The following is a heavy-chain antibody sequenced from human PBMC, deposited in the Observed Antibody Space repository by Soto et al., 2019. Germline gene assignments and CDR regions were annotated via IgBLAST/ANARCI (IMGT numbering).Heavy chain of an antibody. CDR3: ARDQCFGGGRSCYYFDF. V-gene: IGHV3-30*04. CDR1: GFTFTTYA. D-gene: IGHD2-15*01. CDR2: ISNDGRGK. Sequence: QVQLVESGGGVVQPGRSLRLSCAASGFTFTTYAIHWVRQAPGKRLEWVAVISNDGRGKYYADSVKGRFTISRDNSKNTLYLQMNSLRSDDTAVYYCARDQCFGGGRSCYYFDFWGQGTLVTVSS. J-gene: IGHJ4*02.